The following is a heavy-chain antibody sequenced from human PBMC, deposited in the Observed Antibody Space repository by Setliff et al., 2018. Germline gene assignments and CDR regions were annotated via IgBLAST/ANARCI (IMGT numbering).Heavy chain of an antibody. CDR3: ARAHRYFSDTSGYFYDQGRSASDV. CDR2: INRNGGRI. V-gene: IGHV3-20*04. CDR1: GFTFDDYV. D-gene: IGHD3-22*01. J-gene: IGHJ3*01. Sequence: ETLSLTCTVSGFTFDDYVMSWVRQAPGKGLEWVSDINRNGGRIGYADPVKGRFTISRDNAKNSLYLQMNSLGAEDTALYYCARAHRYFSDTSGYFYDQGRSASDVWGQGTMVTVSS.